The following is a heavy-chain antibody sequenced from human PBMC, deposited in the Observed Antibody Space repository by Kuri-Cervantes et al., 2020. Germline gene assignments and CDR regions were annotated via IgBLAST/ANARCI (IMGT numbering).Heavy chain of an antibody. D-gene: IGHD6-13*01. V-gene: IGHV3-9*01. CDR1: GFTFDDYA. CDR3: AKDLSSNWYGYFDL. J-gene: IGHJ2*01. Sequence: LSLTCAASGFTFDDYAMHWVRQAPGKGLEWVSGISWNSGSIGYADSVKGRFTISRDNAKNSLYLQLNSLRDEDTALYYCAKDLSSNWYGYFDLWGRGTLVTVSS. CDR2: ISWNSGSI.